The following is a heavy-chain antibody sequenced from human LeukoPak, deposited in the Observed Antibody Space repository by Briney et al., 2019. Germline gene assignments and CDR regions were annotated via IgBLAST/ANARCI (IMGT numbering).Heavy chain of an antibody. Sequence: GGSLRLSCAASGFTFSSYWMTWVRQAPGKGLEWVANLKQDGSEKYYVDSVKGRFTISRDNAKNSLYLQMKSLRAEDTAVYYCARERYPYYYMDVWGKGTTVTISS. CDR1: GFTFSSYW. J-gene: IGHJ6*03. CDR2: LKQDGSEK. V-gene: IGHV3-7*01. CDR3: ARERYPYYYMDV. D-gene: IGHD2-15*01.